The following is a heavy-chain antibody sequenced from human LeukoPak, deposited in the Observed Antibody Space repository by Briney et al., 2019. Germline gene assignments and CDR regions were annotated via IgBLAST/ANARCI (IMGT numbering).Heavy chain of an antibody. CDR1: GYTFTSYG. CDR3: ARVRITMAPFDP. D-gene: IGHD3-10*01. Sequence: ASVKVSCKASGYTFTSYGISWVRQAPGKALEWMGWISAYNGNTNYAQKLQGRVTMTTDTSTSTAYMELRSLRSDDTAVYYCARVRITMAPFDPWGQGTLVTVSA. V-gene: IGHV1-18*01. J-gene: IGHJ5*02. CDR2: ISAYNGNT.